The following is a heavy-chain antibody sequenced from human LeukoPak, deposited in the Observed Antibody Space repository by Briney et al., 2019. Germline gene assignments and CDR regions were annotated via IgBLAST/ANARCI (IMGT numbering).Heavy chain of an antibody. CDR3: AKDIQCTY. CDR1: GFSFSDSA. V-gene: IGHV3-73*01. D-gene: IGHD2-15*01. J-gene: IGHJ4*02. Sequence: GGSLRLSCAASGFSFSDSAMHWVRQASGKGPEWVGRIRTKANTYATAYAASVKGRFTISRDDSKNTAYLQMNSLRAEDTAVYHCAKDIQCTYWGQGTLVTVSS. CDR2: IRTKANTYAT.